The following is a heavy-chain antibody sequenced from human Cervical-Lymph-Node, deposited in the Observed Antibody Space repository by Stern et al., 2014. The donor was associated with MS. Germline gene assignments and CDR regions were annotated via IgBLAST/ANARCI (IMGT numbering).Heavy chain of an antibody. D-gene: IGHD4-23*01. CDR2: IYYSGSS. J-gene: IGHJ4*02. CDR1: CASLRSYS. Sequence: VPLVGSGPGLVKPSENLSLTFTVSCASLRSYSWGWIRQTPGKGLEWIGYIYYSGSSNQNPSLKSRVTISVDTSKNQFSLRLRSVTAVDTAVYYCAGGSTVGAPDFWGQGTLVTVSS. CDR3: AGGSTVGAPDF. V-gene: IGHV4-59*01.